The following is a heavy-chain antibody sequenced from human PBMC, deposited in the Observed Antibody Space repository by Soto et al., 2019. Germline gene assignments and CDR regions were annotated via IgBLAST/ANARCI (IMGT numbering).Heavy chain of an antibody. D-gene: IGHD5-18*01. V-gene: IGHV1-69*02. Sequence: QVQLVQSGAEVKKPGSSVKVSCKASGGTFSSYTISWVRQAPGQGLEWMGRIIPILGIANYAQKYQGRVTITADKSTSEADMELSSLRSEDTAVYYCASGGGYSYGWGYWGQGTLVTVSS. J-gene: IGHJ4*02. CDR2: IIPILGIA. CDR3: ASGGGYSYGWGY. CDR1: GGTFSSYT.